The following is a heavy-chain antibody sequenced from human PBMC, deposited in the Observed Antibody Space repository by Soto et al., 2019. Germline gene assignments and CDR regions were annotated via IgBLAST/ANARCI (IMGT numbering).Heavy chain of an antibody. D-gene: IGHD1-26*01. CDR1: GYTFTRYG. J-gene: IGHJ6*02. V-gene: IGHV1-18*01. Sequence: QVQVVQSGPEVKKPGASVMVSCKASGYTFTRYGISWVRQAPGQGLEWMGWISGDNGQTTYGQKLRGRVTITTDTSTCTAYMELRSLRSDDTGVYYCARDGRKQVSVEGLGAMDVWGQGTTVTVSS. CDR2: ISGDNGQT. CDR3: ARDGRKQVSVEGLGAMDV.